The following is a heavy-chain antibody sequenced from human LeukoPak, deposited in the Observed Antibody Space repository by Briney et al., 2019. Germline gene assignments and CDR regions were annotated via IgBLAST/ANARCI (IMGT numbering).Heavy chain of an antibody. D-gene: IGHD6-13*01. Sequence: PSETLSLTCTVSGGSISSYYWSWIRQPPGKGLEWIGYIYYSGSTNYNPSLKSRVTISVDTSKNQFSLKLSSVTAADTAVYYCARAGSYSSSWGDLDYWGQGTLVTVSS. J-gene: IGHJ4*02. CDR3: ARAGSYSSSWGDLDY. CDR1: GGSISSYY. CDR2: IYYSGST. V-gene: IGHV4-59*12.